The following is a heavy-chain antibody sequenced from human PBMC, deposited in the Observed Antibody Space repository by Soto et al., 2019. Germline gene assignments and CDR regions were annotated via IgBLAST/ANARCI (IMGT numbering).Heavy chain of an antibody. CDR3: ASIWCISTSCWRKGNDY. D-gene: IGHD2-2*01. J-gene: IGHJ4*02. Sequence: ASVKVSCKASGYTFTSYYMNWVRQAPEQGLEWLGIINPSGGYTTYAQRFLGRVTMTRDTSTSTVHMELGSLRSEDTAVYYCASIWCISTSCWRKGNDYWGQGTLVTVSS. CDR1: GYTFTSYY. CDR2: INPSGGYT. V-gene: IGHV1-46*01.